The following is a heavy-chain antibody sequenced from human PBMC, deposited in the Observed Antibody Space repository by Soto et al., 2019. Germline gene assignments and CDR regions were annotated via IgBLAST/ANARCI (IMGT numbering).Heavy chain of an antibody. CDR2: IIPIFGTA. V-gene: IGHV1-69*13. CDR1: GGTFSSYA. Sequence: SVKVSCKASGGTFSSYAISWVLQAPGQGLEWMGGIIPIFGTANYAQKFQGRVTITADESTSTAYMELSSLRSEDTAVYYCARAPRYGRDYYYGMDVWGQGTTVTVSS. D-gene: IGHD4-17*01. J-gene: IGHJ6*02. CDR3: ARAPRYGRDYYYGMDV.